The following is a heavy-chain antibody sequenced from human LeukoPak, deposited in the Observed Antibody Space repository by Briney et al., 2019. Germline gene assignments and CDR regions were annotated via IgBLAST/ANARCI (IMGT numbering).Heavy chain of an antibody. J-gene: IGHJ4*02. CDR3: GRELGLAVADY. CDR1: GFIFSSYW. V-gene: IGHV3-7*01. Sequence: GGSLRLSCGISGFIFSSYWMNWVRQAPGKGLEWVANINQDGSEYYYVDSVKGRFTISRDNAKNSLYLQMNSLRADDTAVYYCGRELGLAVADYWGQGTLVTVSS. CDR2: INQDGSEY. D-gene: IGHD6-19*01.